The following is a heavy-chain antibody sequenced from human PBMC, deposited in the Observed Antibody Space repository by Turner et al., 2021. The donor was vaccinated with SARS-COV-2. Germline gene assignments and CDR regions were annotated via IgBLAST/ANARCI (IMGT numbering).Heavy chain of an antibody. J-gene: IGHJ3*02. CDR1: AGSLRSSSYY. Sequence: QLQLQESGPGLVKPSETLSLPCTVAAGSLRSSSYYWGWIRQPTGKGLEWIGNIYYSGRTYYNPSLKSRVTISVDTSKNQFSLKLSSVTAADTAVYYCASRLITMIVVVKDLSAFDIWGQGTMVTVSS. V-gene: IGHV4-39*01. D-gene: IGHD3-22*01. CDR3: ASRLITMIVVVKDLSAFDI. CDR2: IYYSGRT.